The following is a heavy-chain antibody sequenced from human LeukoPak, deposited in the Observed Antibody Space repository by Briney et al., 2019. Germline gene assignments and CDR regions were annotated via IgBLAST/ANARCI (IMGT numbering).Heavy chain of an antibody. CDR2: ISSSSDYI. CDR1: GFTFFSYT. CDR3: AREVQLERLAFGKEGSALDY. J-gene: IGHJ4*02. D-gene: IGHD1-1*01. V-gene: IGHV3-21*01. Sequence: TGGSLRLSCAASGFTFFSYTMNWVRQAPGKGVEWVSSISSSSDYIYYADSVKGRFTISRDNAKNSLYLQMNSLRAEDTAVYYCAREVQLERLAFGKEGSALDYWGQGTLVTVSS.